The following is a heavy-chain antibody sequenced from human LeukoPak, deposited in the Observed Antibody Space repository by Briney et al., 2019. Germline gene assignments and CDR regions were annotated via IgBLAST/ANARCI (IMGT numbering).Heavy chain of an antibody. D-gene: IGHD2-2*01. J-gene: IGHJ4*02. Sequence: ASVTVSCKPSGYTFTVYYLHWVRQAPGQGLEWVGWMNPNSGDTLYAHNFQGRVTMTRDTSITTVYLELNSLTSDDQAVYYCARGAVTSWFDYWGQGSLVTVSS. V-gene: IGHV1-2*02. CDR1: GYTFTVYY. CDR3: ARGAVTSWFDY. CDR2: MNPNSGDT.